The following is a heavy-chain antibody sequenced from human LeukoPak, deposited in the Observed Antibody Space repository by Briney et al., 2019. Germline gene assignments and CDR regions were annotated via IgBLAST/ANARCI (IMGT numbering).Heavy chain of an antibody. V-gene: IGHV3-48*04. CDR2: ISTRGSTI. D-gene: IGHD5-12*01. CDR3: ARDLGPSYSEYDWRGIFDY. J-gene: IGHJ4*02. CDR1: GFTFSSYS. Sequence: TGGSLRLSCAASGFTFSSYSMNWVRQAPGKGLEWVSYISTRGSTIYYADSVKGRFTISRDNAKNSLYLQMSSLRAEDTAVYYCARDLGPSYSEYDWRGIFDYWGQGTLVTFSS.